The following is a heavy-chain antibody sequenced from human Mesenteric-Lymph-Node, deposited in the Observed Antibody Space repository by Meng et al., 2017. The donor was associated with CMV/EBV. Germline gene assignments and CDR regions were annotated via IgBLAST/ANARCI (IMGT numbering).Heavy chain of an antibody. CDR2: IYSGGST. J-gene: IGHJ6*02. V-gene: IGHV3-53*01. CDR3: ARELSDYYYYGMDV. Sequence: GESLKISCAASGFTFSNFAMSWVRQAPGKGLEWVSVIYSGGSTYYADSVKGRFTISRDNSKNTLYLQMNSLRAEDTAVYYCARELSDYYYYGMDVWGQGTTVTVSS. D-gene: IGHD3-16*02. CDR1: GFTFSNFA.